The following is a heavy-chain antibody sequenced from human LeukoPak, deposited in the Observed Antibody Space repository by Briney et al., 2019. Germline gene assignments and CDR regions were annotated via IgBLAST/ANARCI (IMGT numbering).Heavy chain of an antibody. V-gene: IGHV3-66*01. CDR2: IYSGGST. CDR1: GFTFSSYE. J-gene: IGHJ4*02. CDR3: ARDLRRYFDY. Sequence: PGGSLRLSCAASGFTFSSYEMNWVRQAPGKGLEWVSLIYSGGSTDYADSVKGRFTISRDNSKNTLYLQMNSLRAEGTAVYYCARDLRRYFDYWGQGTLVTVSS. D-gene: IGHD3-9*01.